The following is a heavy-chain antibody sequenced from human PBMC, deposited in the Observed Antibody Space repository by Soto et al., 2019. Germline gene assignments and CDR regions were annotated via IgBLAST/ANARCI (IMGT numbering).Heavy chain of an antibody. J-gene: IGHJ4*02. V-gene: IGHV3-33*01. D-gene: IGHD4-17*01. CDR1: GFTFSSYG. CDR2: IWYDGSNK. Sequence: QVQLVESGGGVVQPGRSLRLSCAASGFTFSSYGMHWVRQAPGKGLEWVAVIWYDGSNKYYADSVKGRFTISRDNSKNPQYLQMNRRREEDTAVYYCARPRGTTGAVDPDFYWGLGTLVTVSS. CDR3: ARPRGTTGAVDPDFY.